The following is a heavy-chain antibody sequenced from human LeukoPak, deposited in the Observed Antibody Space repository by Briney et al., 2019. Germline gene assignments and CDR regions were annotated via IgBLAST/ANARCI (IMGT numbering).Heavy chain of an antibody. Sequence: PGGSLRLSCAASGFTFSSYAMSWVRQAPGKGLEWVSAISSSSSYIYYADSVKGRFTISRDNAKNSLYLQMNSLRAEDTAVYYCARADSSGYRGNYWGQGTLVTVSS. V-gene: IGHV3-21*01. J-gene: IGHJ4*02. D-gene: IGHD3-22*01. CDR1: GFTFSSYA. CDR3: ARADSSGYRGNY. CDR2: ISSSSSYI.